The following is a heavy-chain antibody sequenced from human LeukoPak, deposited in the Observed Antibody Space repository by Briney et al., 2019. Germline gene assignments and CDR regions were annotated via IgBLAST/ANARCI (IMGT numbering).Heavy chain of an antibody. CDR2: INSDGSST. CDR3: AKGEYCSSTSWYASFDS. D-gene: IGHD2-2*01. J-gene: IGHJ4*02. V-gene: IGHV3-74*01. CDR1: GVTFSSYW. Sequence: PGGSLRLSCVASGVTFSSYWMHWVRQAPGKGLVWVSRINSDGSSTNYADSVKGRFIVSRDNSENTLYLQMNSLRAEDTAVYYCAKGEYCSSTSWYASFDSWGQGTLVTVSS.